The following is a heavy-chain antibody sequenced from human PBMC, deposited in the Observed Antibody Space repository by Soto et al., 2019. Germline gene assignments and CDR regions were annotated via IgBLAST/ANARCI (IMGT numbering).Heavy chain of an antibody. CDR3: AKDHVDTSYYYYGMDV. Sequence: GGSLRLSCAASGFTFSSYAMSWVRQAPGKGLEWVSAISGSGGSTYYADSVKGRFTISRDNSKNTLYLQMNSLRAEDTAVYYCAKDHVDTSYYYYGMDVWGQGTTVTVSS. J-gene: IGHJ6*02. CDR2: ISGSGGST. V-gene: IGHV3-23*01. CDR1: GFTFSSYA. D-gene: IGHD5-18*01.